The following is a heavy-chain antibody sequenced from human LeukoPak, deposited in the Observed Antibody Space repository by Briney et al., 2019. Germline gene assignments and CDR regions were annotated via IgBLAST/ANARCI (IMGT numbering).Heavy chain of an antibody. Sequence: SETLSLTCAVYGGSFSGYYWSWIRQPPGKGLEWIGEINHSGSTNYNPSLKSRVTISVDTSKNQFSLKLSSVTAADTAVYYCARLRSRGRLVVVITTDYYFDYWGQGTLVTVSS. V-gene: IGHV4-34*01. CDR2: INHSGST. D-gene: IGHD3-22*01. CDR1: GGSFSGYY. J-gene: IGHJ4*02. CDR3: ARLRSRGRLVVVITTDYYFDY.